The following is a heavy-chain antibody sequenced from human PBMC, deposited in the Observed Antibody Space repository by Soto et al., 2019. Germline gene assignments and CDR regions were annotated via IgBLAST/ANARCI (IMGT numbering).Heavy chain of an antibody. CDR2: IIPMFGTA. CDR1: GGTFSTFG. CDR3: ARFSPPRGYYAY. D-gene: IGHD3-22*01. J-gene: IGHJ4*02. V-gene: IGHV1-69*01. Sequence: QVQLVQSGAEVKKPGSSVKVSCTASGGTFSTFGITWVRQAPGQGLEWMGGIIPMFGTAHYAQKFQGRVTITADESTRKVYMELSSLRSEDTAVYSCARFSPPRGYYAYWGQGTLVTVSS.